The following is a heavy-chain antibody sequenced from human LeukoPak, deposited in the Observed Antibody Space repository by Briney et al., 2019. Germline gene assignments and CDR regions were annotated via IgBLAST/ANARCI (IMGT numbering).Heavy chain of an antibody. CDR1: GFTFSDYT. CDR2: IWYDGSNK. Sequence: GGSLRLSCAASGFTFSDYTMNWVRQAPGKGLEWVAVIWYDGSNKHYADSVKGRFTISRDNSKNTLYLQMNSLRAEDTAVYYCARDHSSSWYPSNWFDPWGQGTLVTVSS. D-gene: IGHD6-13*01. CDR3: ARDHSSSWYPSNWFDP. J-gene: IGHJ5*02. V-gene: IGHV3-33*08.